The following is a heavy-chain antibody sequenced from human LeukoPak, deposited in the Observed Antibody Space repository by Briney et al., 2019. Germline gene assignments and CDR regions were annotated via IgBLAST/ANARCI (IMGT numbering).Heavy chain of an antibody. D-gene: IGHD2-15*01. V-gene: IGHV1-69*05. CDR2: IIPIFGKA. CDR1: GGTFSSYA. J-gene: IGHJ5*02. Sequence: SVKVSCKASGGTFSSYAISWVRQAPGQGLEGMGRIIPIFGKANYAQKFQGRGTITTDESTGPAYLELRSLRSEDTAVYYCARSGKVVVAANNWFDPWGQGTLVTVSS. CDR3: ARSGKVVVAANNWFDP.